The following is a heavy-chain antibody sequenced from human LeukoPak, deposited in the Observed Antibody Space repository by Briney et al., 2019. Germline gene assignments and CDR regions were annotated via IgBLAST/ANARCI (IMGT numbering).Heavy chain of an antibody. CDR2: VDASGRT. CDR3: ARGSSVGGTTYHHY. D-gene: IGHD1-26*01. Sequence: PPETLSLTCAVSGGSISSGHYYWTWIRQPAGKGLEWIGCVDASGRTNYNPSVKSRVTMSLDTSKNQFSVNLTSVTAADTAIYYCARGSSVGGTTYHHYWGQGTLVSVSS. CDR1: GGSISSGHYY. V-gene: IGHV4-61*02. J-gene: IGHJ4*02.